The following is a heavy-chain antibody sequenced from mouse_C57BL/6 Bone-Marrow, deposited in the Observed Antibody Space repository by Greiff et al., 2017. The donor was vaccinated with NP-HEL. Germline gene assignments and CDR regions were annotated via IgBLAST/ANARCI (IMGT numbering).Heavy chain of an antibody. V-gene: IGHV5-9-1*02. CDR3: TRDGSSFYAMDY. CDR1: GFTFSSYA. Sequence: EVQVVESGAGLVKPGGSLKLSCAASGFTFSSYAMSWVRQTPEKRLEWVAYISSGGDYIYYADTVKGRFTISRDNARNTLYLQLISLESEDTAMYYCTRDGSSFYAMDYWGQGTSVTVSS. CDR2: ISSGGDYI. D-gene: IGHD1-1*01. J-gene: IGHJ4*01.